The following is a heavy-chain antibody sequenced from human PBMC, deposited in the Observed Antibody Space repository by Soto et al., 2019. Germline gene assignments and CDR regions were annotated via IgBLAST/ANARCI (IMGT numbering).Heavy chain of an antibody. D-gene: IGHD6-6*01. V-gene: IGHV4-31*03. CDR1: GGSISTDGYY. J-gene: IGHJ6*02. CDR2: IYHSGTT. Sequence: SETLSLTCSVSGGSISTDGYYWSWIRQLPGKGLEWIGYIYHSGTTYHNPSLKSRLSMSVDTSKNQFSLNLNSVTAAATAVYYCARAAPSTISSYGLDGWGEGPTVTASS. CDR3: ARAAPSTISSYGLDG.